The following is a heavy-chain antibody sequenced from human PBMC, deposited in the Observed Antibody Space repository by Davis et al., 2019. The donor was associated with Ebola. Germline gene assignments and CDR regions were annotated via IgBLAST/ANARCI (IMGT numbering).Heavy chain of an antibody. V-gene: IGHV3-11*01. J-gene: IGHJ6*02. Sequence: GGSLRLSCAASGFTFSDYYMSWIRQAPGKGLEWVSSISASGAIIYYGDSVKGRFTISRDNPKTTLYLEMNSLRAEDTATYYCAKVQFWRPYHYCAMDGWGQGTTVTVSS. CDR2: ISASGAII. CDR1: GFTFSDYY. CDR3: AKVQFWRPYHYCAMDG. D-gene: IGHD3-3*01.